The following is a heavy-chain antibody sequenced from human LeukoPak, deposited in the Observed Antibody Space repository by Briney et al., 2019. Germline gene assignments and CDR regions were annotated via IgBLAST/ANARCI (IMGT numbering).Heavy chain of an antibody. CDR1: GFTVSSNS. J-gene: IGHJ4*02. CDR2: IYSDNT. V-gene: IGHV3-53*01. Sequence: GGSLRLSCTVSGFTVSSNSMSWVRQAPGKGLEWVSFIYSDNTHYSDSVKGRFTISRDNSTNTLYLQMNSLRAEDTAVYYCARRAGAYSHPYDYWGQGTLVTVSS. D-gene: IGHD4/OR15-4a*01. CDR3: ARRAGAYSHPYDY.